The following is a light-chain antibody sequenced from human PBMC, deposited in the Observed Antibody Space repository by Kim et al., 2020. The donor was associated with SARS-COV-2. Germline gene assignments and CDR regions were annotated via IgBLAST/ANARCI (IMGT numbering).Light chain of an antibody. Sequence: TLPPGERATLSCRASRSVSSYLAWYQQKPGQAPRLLIYDASNRATGIPARFSGSGSGTDFTLTISSLEPEDFAVYYCQQRSNWLTFGGGTKVDIK. J-gene: IGKJ4*01. CDR1: RSVSSY. CDR2: DAS. CDR3: QQRSNWLT. V-gene: IGKV3-11*01.